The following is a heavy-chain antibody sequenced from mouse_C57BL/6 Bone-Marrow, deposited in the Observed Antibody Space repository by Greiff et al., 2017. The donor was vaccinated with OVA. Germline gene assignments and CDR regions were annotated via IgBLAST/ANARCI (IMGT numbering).Heavy chain of an antibody. CDR1: GYTFTSYW. CDR2: IDPSDSYT. V-gene: IGHV1-69*01. J-gene: IGHJ4*01. Sequence: QVQLQQPGAELVMPGASVKLSCKASGYTFTSYWMHWVKQRPGQGLEWIGEIDPSDSYTNYNQKFKGKSTLTVDKSSSTAYMQLSSLTSEDSAVYYCARGGDHDEREYYYAMDYWGQGTSVTVSS. D-gene: IGHD2-12*01. CDR3: ARGGDHDEREYYYAMDY.